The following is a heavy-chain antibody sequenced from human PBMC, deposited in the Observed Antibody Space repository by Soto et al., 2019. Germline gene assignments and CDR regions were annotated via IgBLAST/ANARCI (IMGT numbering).Heavy chain of an antibody. CDR2: IVPFIGTP. CDR3: ARSWNDVPLHY. Sequence: QVQLVQSGAEVKKPGSSVKVSCKVSGGTFSSYAIGWVRQAPGQGLEWMGGIVPFIGTPNYAQKVQGRVTITADESTHTAYMELTSLRSEDTAVYYCARSWNDVPLHYWGQGTLLTGSS. J-gene: IGHJ4*02. CDR1: GGTFSSYA. V-gene: IGHV1-69*01. D-gene: IGHD1-1*01.